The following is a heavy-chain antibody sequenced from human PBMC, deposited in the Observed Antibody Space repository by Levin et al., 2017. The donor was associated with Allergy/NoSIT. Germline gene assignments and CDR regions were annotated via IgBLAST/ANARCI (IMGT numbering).Heavy chain of an antibody. CDR2: VSYDGTNK. CDR1: GFTFSSYG. D-gene: IGHD1-14*01. V-gene: IGHV3-30*18. CDR3: AKAESEHFDY. J-gene: IGHJ4*02. Sequence: GGSLRLSCAASGFTFSSYGMHWVRQAPGKGLEWVAVVSYDGTNKYYADSGKGRFTISRDNSKNTVYLQMNSLRAEDTAVYYCAKAESEHFDYWGQGTLVSVSS.